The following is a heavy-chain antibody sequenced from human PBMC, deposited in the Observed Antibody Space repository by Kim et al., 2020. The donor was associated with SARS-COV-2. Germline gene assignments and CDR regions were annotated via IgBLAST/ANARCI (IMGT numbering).Heavy chain of an antibody. CDR3: AKKVYGSGSPESWFDP. D-gene: IGHD3-10*01. CDR2: ISGSGGST. J-gene: IGHJ5*02. Sequence: GGSLRLSCAASGFTFSSYAMSWVRQAPGKGLEWVSAISGSGGSTYYADSVKGRFTISRDNSKNTLYLQMNSLRAEDTAVYYCAKKVYGSGSPESWFDPWGQGTLVTVSS. V-gene: IGHV3-23*01. CDR1: GFTFSSYA.